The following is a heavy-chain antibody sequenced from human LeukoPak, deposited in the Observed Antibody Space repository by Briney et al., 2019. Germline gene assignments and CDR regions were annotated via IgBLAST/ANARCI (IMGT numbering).Heavy chain of an antibody. V-gene: IGHV3-30-3*01. CDR3: ARGMDYYDSSGYLYFDY. CDR2: ISYDGNNQ. D-gene: IGHD3-22*01. Sequence: GGSLRLSCAVSGFAFSSLAMHWVRQAPGEGLEWVAFISYDGNNQYYADSVKGRFTISRDNSKNTLYLQMNNLRAEDTAIYYCARGMDYYDSSGYLYFDYWGQGTLVTVSS. J-gene: IGHJ4*02. CDR1: GFAFSSLA.